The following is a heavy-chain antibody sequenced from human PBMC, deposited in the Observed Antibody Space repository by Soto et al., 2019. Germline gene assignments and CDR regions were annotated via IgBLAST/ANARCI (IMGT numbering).Heavy chain of an antibody. CDR3: ARGDGFWSGYSYLNY. CDR2: VYYTGST. Sequence: PSETLSLTCTVSGGSVSNSSHYWTWIRQPPGKGLEWIGYVYYTGSTNYNPSLHSRVTISVDTSKNQFSLTLSSVTAADTAVYYYARGDGFWSGYSYLNYWGQGTPVTVS. CDR1: GGSVSNSSHY. J-gene: IGHJ4*02. V-gene: IGHV4-61*01. D-gene: IGHD3-3*01.